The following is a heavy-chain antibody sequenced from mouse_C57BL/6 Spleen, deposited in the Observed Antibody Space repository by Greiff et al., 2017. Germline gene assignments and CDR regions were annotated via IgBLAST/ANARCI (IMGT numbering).Heavy chain of an antibody. Sequence: VQLQQSGPELVKPGASVKISCKASGYTFTDYYMNWVKQSHGKSLEWIGDLNPNNGGTSYNQKFKGKATLTVDKSSSTAYMELRSLTSEDSAVYYCAREGNYGGFAYWGQGTLVTVSA. CDR2: LNPNNGGT. J-gene: IGHJ3*01. CDR3: AREGNYGGFAY. CDR1: GYTFTDYY. V-gene: IGHV1-26*01. D-gene: IGHD2-1*01.